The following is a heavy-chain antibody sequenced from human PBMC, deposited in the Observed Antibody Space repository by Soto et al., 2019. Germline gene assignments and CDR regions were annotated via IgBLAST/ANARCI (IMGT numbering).Heavy chain of an antibody. V-gene: IGHV1-46*01. CDR3: ARRVDSADSSAVGERAFDL. D-gene: IGHD3-22*01. Sequence: ASVKVSCKASGYTFTSYYMHWVRQAPGQGLEWMGIINPSGGSTSYAQKFQGRVAISRDNAESSVYLQMSSLRVEDTAVYYCARRVDSADSSAVGERAFDLWGQGTMVTVSS. J-gene: IGHJ3*01. CDR2: INPSGGST. CDR1: GYTFTSYY.